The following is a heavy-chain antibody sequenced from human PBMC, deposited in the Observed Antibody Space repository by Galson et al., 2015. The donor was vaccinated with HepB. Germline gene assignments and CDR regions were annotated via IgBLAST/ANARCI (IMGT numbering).Heavy chain of an antibody. V-gene: IGHV1-46*01. J-gene: IGHJ4*02. CDR1: GYTFTSYY. Sequence: SVKVSCKASGYTFTSYYMHWVRQAPGQGLEWMGIINPSGGSTSYAQKFQGRVTMTRDTSTSTVYMELSSLRSEDTAVYYCARDHVWLAAAGSGSFLDYWGQGTLVTVSS. CDR2: INPSGGST. D-gene: IGHD6-13*01. CDR3: ARDHVWLAAAGSGSFLDY.